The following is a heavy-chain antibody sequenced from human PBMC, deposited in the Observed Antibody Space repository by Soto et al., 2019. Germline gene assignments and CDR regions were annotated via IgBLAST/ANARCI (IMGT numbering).Heavy chain of an antibody. CDR2: IIPIFGTA. Sequence: QVQLVQSGAEVKKPGSSVKVSCKASGGTFSSYAISWVRQAPGQGLEWMGGIIPIFGTANCAQKFQGRVTITADESTSTAYMELSSLRSEDTAVYYCATRNSNYEAYYYYYGMDVWGQGTTVTVSS. D-gene: IGHD4-4*01. CDR3: ATRNSNYEAYYYYYGMDV. CDR1: GGTFSSYA. V-gene: IGHV1-69*01. J-gene: IGHJ6*02.